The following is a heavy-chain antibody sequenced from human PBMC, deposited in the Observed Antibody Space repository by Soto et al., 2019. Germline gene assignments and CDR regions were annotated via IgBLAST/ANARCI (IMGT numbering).Heavy chain of an antibody. CDR3: ARDRCSGGSCYSEDY. CDR2: ISFSGTTK. J-gene: IGHJ4*02. D-gene: IGHD2-15*01. V-gene: IGHV3-48*01. Sequence: EVQLVESGGGLVQPGGSLRLSCAASGFTFSSYSMNWVRQAPGKGLEWVSYISFSGTTKYYADSVEGRFTISRDNAENSLYLQMNSLRAEDTAVYYCARDRCSGGSCYSEDYWGQGTLVTVSS. CDR1: GFTFSSYS.